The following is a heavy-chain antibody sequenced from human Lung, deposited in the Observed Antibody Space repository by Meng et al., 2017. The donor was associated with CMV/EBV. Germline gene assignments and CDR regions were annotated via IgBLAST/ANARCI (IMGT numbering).Heavy chain of an antibody. J-gene: IGHJ6*02. Sequence: GGSLRLXCAASGLSFSGYWMTWVRQAPGKGLEWVSVIYSGGSSTYYADSVKGRFTISRDNSKNTLYLQMNSLRAEDTAVYYCAKEYDFWSGSDHYYYYYGMDVWXQGTXVTVSS. CDR3: AKEYDFWSGSDHYYYYYGMDV. CDR1: GLSFSGYW. D-gene: IGHD3-3*01. CDR2: IYSGGSST. V-gene: IGHV3-23*03.